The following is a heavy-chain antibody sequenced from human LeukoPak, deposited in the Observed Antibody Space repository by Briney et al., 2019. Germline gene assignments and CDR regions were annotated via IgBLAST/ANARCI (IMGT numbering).Heavy chain of an antibody. D-gene: IGHD3-3*01. Sequence: PGGSLRLSCAASGFTFSSYGMHWVRQAPGKGLEWVAVISYDGSNKYYADSVKGRFTISRDNSKNTLYLQMNSLRAEDTAVYYCAKGGDDFWSGGDYWGQGTLVTVSS. J-gene: IGHJ4*02. CDR1: GFTFSSYG. CDR3: AKGGDDFWSGGDY. CDR2: ISYDGSNK. V-gene: IGHV3-30*18.